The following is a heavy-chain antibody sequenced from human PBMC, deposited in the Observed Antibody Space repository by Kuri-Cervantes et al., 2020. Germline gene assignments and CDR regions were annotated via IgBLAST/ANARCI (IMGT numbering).Heavy chain of an antibody. J-gene: IGHJ4*02. CDR1: GFTFSSYS. D-gene: IGHD2-21*02. Sequence: GGSLRLSCAASGFTFSSYSMNWVRQAPGKGLEWVSYISSSSSTIYYADSVKGRFTTSRDNSKNTLSLQMNSLRAEDTAVYYCARDCGGDCSHFDYWGQGTLVTVSS. CDR3: ARDCGGDCSHFDY. V-gene: IGHV3-48*01. CDR2: ISSSSSTI.